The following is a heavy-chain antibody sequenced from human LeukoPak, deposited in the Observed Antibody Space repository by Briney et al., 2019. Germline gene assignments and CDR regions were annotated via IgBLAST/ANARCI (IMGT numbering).Heavy chain of an antibody. V-gene: IGHV1-18*01. CDR1: GYRVTSYG. J-gene: IGHJ6*03. CDR3: ARTTNSYYYYYYIDV. Sequence: GASVKVSCKASGYRVTSYGISWVRQAPGQGLEWMGWINAYNGNTNYAQKLQGRVTMTTDTSTSTAYMELRSLRSDDTAVYYCARTTNSYYYYYYIDVWGKGTTVTVSS. CDR2: INAYNGNT. D-gene: IGHD1-26*01.